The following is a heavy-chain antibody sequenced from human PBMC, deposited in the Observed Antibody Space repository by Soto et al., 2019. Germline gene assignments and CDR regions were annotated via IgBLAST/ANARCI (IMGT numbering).Heavy chain of an antibody. CDR2: ISGSGGST. Sequence: GGSLRLSCAASGFTFSSYAMSWVRQAPGKGLEWVSAISGSGGSTYYADSVKGRFTISRDNSKNTLYLQMNSLRAEDTAVYYCAKDEGYCSSTSCYAGPRSYWGQGTLVTVSS. V-gene: IGHV3-23*01. CDR3: AKDEGYCSSTSCYAGPRSY. CDR1: GFTFSSYA. J-gene: IGHJ4*02. D-gene: IGHD2-2*01.